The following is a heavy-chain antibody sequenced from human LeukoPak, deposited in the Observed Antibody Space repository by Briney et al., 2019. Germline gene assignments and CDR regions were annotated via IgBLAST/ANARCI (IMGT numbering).Heavy chain of an antibody. D-gene: IGHD3-9*01. CDR1: GGTFSSYA. J-gene: IGHJ6*02. CDR2: IIPILGIA. V-gene: IGHV1-69*04. Sequence: SVKVSCKASGGTFSSYAISWVRQAPGQGLEWMGRIIPILGIANYAQKFQGRVTITADKSTSTAYMELSSLRSEDTAVYYCARKNDILTGGMDVWGQGTTVTVSS. CDR3: ARKNDILTGGMDV.